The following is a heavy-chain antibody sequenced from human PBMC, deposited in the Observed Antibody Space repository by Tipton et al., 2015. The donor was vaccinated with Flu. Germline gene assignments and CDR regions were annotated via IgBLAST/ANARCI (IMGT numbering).Heavy chain of an antibody. CDR1: GGSISSYY. J-gene: IGHJ5*02. CDR3: ARWRGGGGSSNNWFDP. V-gene: IGHV4-4*07. D-gene: IGHD2-15*01. CDR2: IYTSGGT. Sequence: TLSLTCTVSGGSISSYYWSWIRQPAGKGLEWIGRIYTSGGTNYNPSLKSRVTMSVDMSKNQFSLELNSVTAADTAVYFCARWRGGGGSSNNWFDPWGQGTLVIVSS.